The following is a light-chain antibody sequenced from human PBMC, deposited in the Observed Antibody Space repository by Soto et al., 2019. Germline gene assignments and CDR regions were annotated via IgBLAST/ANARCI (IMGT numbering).Light chain of an antibody. J-gene: IGKJ2*01. CDR3: QQYGSSSSMYT. Sequence: EIALTQSPGTLSLSSGERATLSCRASQSVSSSYLAWYQQKPGQPPRLLIYGASSWAPGIPDRFSGSGSGRDLALTISRLDREDFGVDYCQQYGSSSSMYTFGQGTKLEIK. CDR2: GAS. V-gene: IGKV3-20*01. CDR1: QSVSSSY.